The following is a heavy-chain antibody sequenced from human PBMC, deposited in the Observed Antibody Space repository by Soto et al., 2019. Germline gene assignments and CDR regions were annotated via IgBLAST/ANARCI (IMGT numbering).Heavy chain of an antibody. Sequence: PGGSLRLSCAASGFTFGNYAMQWVRQAPGKRLEWVAVISSDGYDKYYADSVKGRFTISRDDSESTVYLQMNSLKVEDTAVYFCAKDLSVSYWGQGTLVTVSS. CDR2: ISSDGYDK. CDR3: AKDLSVSY. CDR1: GFTFGNYA. V-gene: IGHV3-30*18. J-gene: IGHJ4*02. D-gene: IGHD3-16*01.